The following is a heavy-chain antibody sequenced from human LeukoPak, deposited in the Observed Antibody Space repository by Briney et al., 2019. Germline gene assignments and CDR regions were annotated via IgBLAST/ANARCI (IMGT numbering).Heavy chain of an antibody. Sequence: SETLSLTCTVSGGSISSSSYHWGWIRQPPGKGLEWIGSIYYSGKTYHNPSLKSRVTISVDTSKNQFSLKLTSVTAADTAVYYCAKSVEVNPYYFDYWGQGALVTVSS. CDR3: AKSVEVNPYYFDY. CDR2: IYYSGKT. D-gene: IGHD3-22*01. J-gene: IGHJ4*02. CDR1: GGSISSSSYH. V-gene: IGHV4-39*01.